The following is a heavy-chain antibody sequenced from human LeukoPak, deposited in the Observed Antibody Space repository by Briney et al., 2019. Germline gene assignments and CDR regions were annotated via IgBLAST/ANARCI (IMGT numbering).Heavy chain of an antibody. CDR1: GYTFTSYD. V-gene: IGHV1-8*01. CDR3: ARGLRGVLGWNY. J-gene: IGHJ4*02. CDR2: MNPNSGNT. D-gene: IGHD2-2*03. Sequence: PWASVKVSCKASGYTFTSYDINWVRQAPGQGLEWMGWMNPNSGNTGYAQKFQGRVTMTRNTSISTAYMELSSLRSEDTAVYYCARGLRGVLGWNYWGQGTLVTVSS.